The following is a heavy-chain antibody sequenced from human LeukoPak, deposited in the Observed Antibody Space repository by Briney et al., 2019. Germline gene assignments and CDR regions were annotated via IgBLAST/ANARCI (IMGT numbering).Heavy chain of an antibody. CDR2: ISGNDGST. CDR1: GFTLSSYA. CDR3: AKDELQSSEWLPPLNC. V-gene: IGHV3-23*01. Sequence: GGSLRLSCAASGFTLSSYAMSWVRQAPGKGLEWVSLISGNDGSTYYADSVKGRFTISRDITKNTLYLQMDSLRAEDTATYYCAKDELQSSEWLPPLNCWGQGTLVTVSS. D-gene: IGHD3-3*01. J-gene: IGHJ4*02.